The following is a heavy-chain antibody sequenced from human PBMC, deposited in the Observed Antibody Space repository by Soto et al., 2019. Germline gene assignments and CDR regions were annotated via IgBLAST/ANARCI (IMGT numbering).Heavy chain of an antibody. CDR3: ARGHSSGWYWFVP. V-gene: IGHV3-13*01. D-gene: IGHD6-19*01. J-gene: IGHJ5*02. CDR1: GFTFSSYD. CDR2: IGTAGDT. Sequence: EVQLVESGGGLVQPGGSLRLSCAASGFTFSSYDMHWVRQATGKGLEWFSAIGTAGDTYYPGSVKGRFTISRENAKNALYLQMNSLRAGDTAVYYCARGHSSGWYWFVPWGQGTLVTVSS.